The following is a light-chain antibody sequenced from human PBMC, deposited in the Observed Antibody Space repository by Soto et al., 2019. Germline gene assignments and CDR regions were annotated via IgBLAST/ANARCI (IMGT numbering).Light chain of an antibody. V-gene: IGLV1-44*01. CDR1: SSNIGINK. CDR3: AAWDDSLNGVI. CDR2: NNN. Sequence: QSVLTQPPSASGTPGQRVTISCSGSSSNIGINKVNWYQQLPGTAPKLLLYNNNRRPSGVPDRFSGSKSGTSASLAISGLQSEDEADYYCAAWDDSLNGVIFGGGTKLTVL. J-gene: IGLJ2*01.